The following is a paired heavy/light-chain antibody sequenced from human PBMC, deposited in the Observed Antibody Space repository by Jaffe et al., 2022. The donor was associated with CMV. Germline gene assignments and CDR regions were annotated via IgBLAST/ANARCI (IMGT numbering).Light chain of an antibody. CDR3: QHYYSTPQT. CDR2: DAS. Sequence: DIQMTQSPSSLSASVGDSLTITCRASQDIRNSLAWYQQKPGKAPKLLLSDASTLNSGVPSRFSGSGSGTDYTLTITSLQPEDFATYYCQHYYSTPQTFGQGTKVEIK. V-gene: IGKV1-NL1*01. J-gene: IGKJ1*01. CDR1: QDIRNS.
Heavy chain of an antibody. CDR3: AKGHSSGPRYYYYAMDV. CDR1: GFTFNDYA. J-gene: IGHJ6*02. CDR2: ISWNSGGSI. Sequence: EVQLVESGGGLVQPGRSLRLSCAASGFTFNDYAMHWVRQAPGKGLEWVSGISWNSGGSIGYADSVKGRFTISRDNAKNSLYLQMNGLRPEDTALYYCAKGHSSGPRYYYYAMDVWGQGTTVTVSS. D-gene: IGHD6-6*01. V-gene: IGHV3-9*01.